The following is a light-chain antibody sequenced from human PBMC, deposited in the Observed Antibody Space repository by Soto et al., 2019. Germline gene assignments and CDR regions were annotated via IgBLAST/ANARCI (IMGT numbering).Light chain of an antibody. V-gene: IGLV2-14*01. CDR3: SSFTTSNTLV. J-gene: IGLJ1*01. Sequence: QSALTQPASVSGSPGQSITISCTGTSSDVGGYNYVSWYQQHPRKAPKLMIYEVSDRPSGVSDRFSGSKSGNTASLTISGLQAEDEADYYCSSFTTSNTLVFGTGT. CDR1: SSDVGGYNY. CDR2: EVS.